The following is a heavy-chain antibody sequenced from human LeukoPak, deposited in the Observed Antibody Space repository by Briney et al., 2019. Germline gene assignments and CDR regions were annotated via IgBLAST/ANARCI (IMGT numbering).Heavy chain of an antibody. Sequence: GGSLRLSCAASGFTFSSYWMHWVRQAPGKGLVWVSRINSDGSSTSYADSVKGRFTISRDNAKNTVYLQMNSLRAEDTAVYYCARVPLYYYDSSGYYYFDYWGQGTLVTVSS. CDR2: INSDGSST. V-gene: IGHV3-74*01. CDR1: GFTFSSYW. J-gene: IGHJ4*02. D-gene: IGHD3-22*01. CDR3: ARVPLYYYDSSGYYYFDY.